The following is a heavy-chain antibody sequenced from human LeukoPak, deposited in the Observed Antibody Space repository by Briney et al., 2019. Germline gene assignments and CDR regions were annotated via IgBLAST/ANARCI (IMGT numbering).Heavy chain of an antibody. Sequence: PGGSLRLSCAASGXTLSSYSVNWVRQAPGKGLEWISYISVSSNSISYADSVKGRFTISRDNAKDSLFLQMNSLRDEDTAVYYCASRGVYFDYWGQGTLVTVSS. CDR2: ISVSSNSI. CDR1: GXTLSSYS. CDR3: ASRGVYFDY. J-gene: IGHJ4*02. V-gene: IGHV3-48*02. D-gene: IGHD3-10*01.